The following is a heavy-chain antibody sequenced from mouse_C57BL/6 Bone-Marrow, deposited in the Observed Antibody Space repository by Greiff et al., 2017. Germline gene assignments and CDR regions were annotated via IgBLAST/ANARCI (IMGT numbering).Heavy chain of an antibody. D-gene: IGHD1-2*01. CDR3: TTIITTGY. V-gene: IGHV14-4*01. J-gene: IGHJ2*01. Sequence: EVQLQQSGAELVRPGASVKLSCTASGFNIKDDYMHWVKQRPEQGLEWIGWIDSENGDTEYASKFQGKATITADTSSNTAYLQLRSLTSEDTAVYYCTTIITTGYWGQGTTLTVSS. CDR1: GFNIKDDY. CDR2: IDSENGDT.